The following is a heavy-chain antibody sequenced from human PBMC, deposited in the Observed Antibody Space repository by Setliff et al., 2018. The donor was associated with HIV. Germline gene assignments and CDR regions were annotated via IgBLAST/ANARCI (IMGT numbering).Heavy chain of an antibody. D-gene: IGHD1-26*01. CDR3: AKDILSGSYFYYYYYGMDV. V-gene: IGHV3-30*02. CDR2: IRYDGSNK. Sequence: SCAASGFTFSSYGMHWVRQAPGKGLEWVAFIRYDGSNKYYADSVKGRFTISRDNSKNTLYMQMNSLRAEDTDVYYCAKDILSGSYFYYYYYGMDVWGQGTTVTVSS. CDR1: GFTFSSYG. J-gene: IGHJ6*02.